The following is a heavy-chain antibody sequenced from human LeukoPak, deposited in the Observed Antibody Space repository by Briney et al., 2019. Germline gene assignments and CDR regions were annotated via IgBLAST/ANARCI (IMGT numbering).Heavy chain of an antibody. V-gene: IGHV4-59*01. CDR3: ARVYSGSYWGGIWFDP. CDR2: IYYSGST. J-gene: IGHJ5*02. Sequence: SETLSLTCTVSGGSISSYYWSWIRQPPGKGLEWIGYIYYSGSTNYNPSLKSRVTISVDTSKNKCSRRLTSVTAADTAVYYCARVYSGSYWGGIWFDPWGQGTLVTVSS. CDR1: GGSISSYY. D-gene: IGHD1-26*01.